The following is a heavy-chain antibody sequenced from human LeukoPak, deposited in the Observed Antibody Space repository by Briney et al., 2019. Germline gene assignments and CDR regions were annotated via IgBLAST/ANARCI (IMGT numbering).Heavy chain of an antibody. CDR1: GYTFTGYY. CDR3: VRDYYGSGSYPPFDP. J-gene: IGHJ5*02. CDR2: INPNSGGT. Sequence: GASVKVSXKASGYTFTGYYMHWMRQAPGQGLEWMGWINPNSGGTHYAQNFQGRVTMTTDTSISTAYMDLSSLRSDDTAIYYCVRDYYGSGSYPPFDPWGHGTLVTVSS. V-gene: IGHV1-2*02. D-gene: IGHD3-10*01.